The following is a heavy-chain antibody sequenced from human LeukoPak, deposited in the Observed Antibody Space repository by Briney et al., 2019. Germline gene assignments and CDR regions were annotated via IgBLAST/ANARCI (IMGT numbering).Heavy chain of an antibody. D-gene: IGHD5/OR15-5a*01. CDR3: ARFDQVSETAGGY. Sequence: ASVKVSCKASGYTFNGYYIHWVRQAPGQGLEWMGWINPNTGGTNYAQMFRGRVTMTRDTSISTAYMELSRLRSDDTAVYYCARFDQVSETAGGYWGQGTLVTVSS. V-gene: IGHV1-2*02. CDR1: GYTFNGYY. J-gene: IGHJ4*02. CDR2: INPNTGGT.